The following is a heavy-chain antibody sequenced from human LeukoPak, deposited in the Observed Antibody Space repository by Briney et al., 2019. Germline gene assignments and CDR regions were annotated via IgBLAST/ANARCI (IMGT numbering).Heavy chain of an antibody. D-gene: IGHD6-19*01. V-gene: IGHV3-33*01. CDR3: ARGSSGWIDDAFDI. CDR2: IWYDGSNK. J-gene: IGHJ3*02. CDR1: GFTFSSYG. Sequence: GGSLRLSCAASGFTFSSYGMHWVRQAPGKGLEWVAVIWYDGSNKYYADSVKGRFTISRDNAKNSLYLQMNSLRAEDTAVYYCARGSSGWIDDAFDIWGQGTMVTVSS.